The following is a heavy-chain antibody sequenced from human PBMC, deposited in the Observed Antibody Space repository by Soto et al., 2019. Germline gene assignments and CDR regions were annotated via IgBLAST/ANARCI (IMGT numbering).Heavy chain of an antibody. CDR2: IYYSGST. J-gene: IGHJ6*03. Sequence: ASETLSLTCTVSGGSISSYYWSWIRQPPGKGLEWIGYIYYSGSTNYNPSLKSRVTISVDTSKNQFSLKLSSVTAADTAVYYCARGNFWSGYSAQWGYYYYYMDVWGKGTTVTVSS. CDR1: GGSISSYY. V-gene: IGHV4-59*01. CDR3: ARGNFWSGYSAQWGYYYYYMDV. D-gene: IGHD3-3*01.